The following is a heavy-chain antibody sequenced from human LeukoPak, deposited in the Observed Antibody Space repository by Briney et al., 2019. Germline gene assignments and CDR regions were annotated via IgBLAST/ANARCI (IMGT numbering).Heavy chain of an antibody. D-gene: IGHD3-22*01. CDR3: GLAAYYYDSSGSDDAFDI. CDR1: GFNFNNYA. V-gene: IGHV3-64D*08. Sequence: GGSLRLSCSASGFNFNNYAMNWVRQAPGKGLEYVSSISSYGGSTYYADSVKGRCTISRDNSKNTLYLQMSSLRAEDTAVYYCGLAAYYYDSSGSDDAFDIWGQGTMVIVSS. J-gene: IGHJ3*02. CDR2: ISSYGGST.